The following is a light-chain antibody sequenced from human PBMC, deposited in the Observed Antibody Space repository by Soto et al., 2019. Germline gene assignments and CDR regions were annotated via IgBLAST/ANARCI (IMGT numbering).Light chain of an antibody. CDR1: QSISSY. V-gene: IGKV1-39*01. Sequence: DIQMTQSPSSLSASVGDRVTITCRASQSISSYLNWYQQKPGKAPKLLIYAASSLQSGVPSRFSGSGSGTDITLTISSLQPEDFATYYCQQSYSTPDTFGGGTKVDIK. J-gene: IGKJ4*01. CDR2: AAS. CDR3: QQSYSTPDT.